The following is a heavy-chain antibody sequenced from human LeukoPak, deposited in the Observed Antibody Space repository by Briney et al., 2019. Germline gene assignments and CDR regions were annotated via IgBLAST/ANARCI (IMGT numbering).Heavy chain of an antibody. CDR2: IYYSGST. Sequence: SETLSLTCTVSGGSISSYYWSWIRQPPGKGLEWVGYIYYSGSTNYNPSLKSRVTISVDTSKNQFSLKLSSVTAADTAVYYCARMAHGDLFDIWGQGTMVTVSS. V-gene: IGHV4-59*01. J-gene: IGHJ3*02. CDR1: GGSISSYY. CDR3: ARMAHGDLFDI. D-gene: IGHD4-17*01.